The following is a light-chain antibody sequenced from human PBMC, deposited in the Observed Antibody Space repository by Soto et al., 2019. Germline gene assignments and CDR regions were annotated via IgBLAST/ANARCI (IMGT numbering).Light chain of an antibody. V-gene: IGLV2-14*03. CDR1: SSDVGAYNY. J-gene: IGLJ1*01. CDR2: DVS. CDR3: SSYTGSSTHV. Sequence: QSVLTQPASVSGSPGQSITISCTGTSSDVGAYNYVSWYQQHPGKVPKLMIFDVSSRPSGVSDRFSGSKSGNTASLTISGLQAEDEGDYYCSSYTGSSTHVFGSGTKLTVL.